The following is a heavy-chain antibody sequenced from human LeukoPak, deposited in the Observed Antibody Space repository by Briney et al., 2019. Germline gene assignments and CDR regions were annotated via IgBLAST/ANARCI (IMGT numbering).Heavy chain of an antibody. V-gene: IGHV1-69*04. Sequence: SVKVSCKASGGTFSSYAIRWVRQAPGQGLEWMGRIIPILGIANYAQKFQGRVTITADKSTSTAYMELSSLRSEDTAVYYCARVLTTVTPDAFDIWGQGTMVTVSS. CDR1: GGTFSSYA. CDR3: ARVLTTVTPDAFDI. D-gene: IGHD4-17*01. CDR2: IIPILGIA. J-gene: IGHJ3*02.